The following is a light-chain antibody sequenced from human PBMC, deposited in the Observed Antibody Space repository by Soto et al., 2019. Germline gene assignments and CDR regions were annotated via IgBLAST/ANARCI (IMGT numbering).Light chain of an antibody. J-gene: IGKJ5*01. V-gene: IGKV1-33*01. Sequence: IPMTQSPSSLSASVGDRVTITCQASQDIKNYLNWYQQKPGNAPKLLIYDASNLETGVPSRFSGSGSGTDFSFTSSSLQSEDIGTYYCQKYGSIPITFGQGTRLEIK. CDR3: QKYGSIPIT. CDR2: DAS. CDR1: QDIKNY.